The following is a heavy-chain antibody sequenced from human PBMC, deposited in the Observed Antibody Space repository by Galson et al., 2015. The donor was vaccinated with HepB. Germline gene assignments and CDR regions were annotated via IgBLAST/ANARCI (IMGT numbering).Heavy chain of an antibody. V-gene: IGHV1-3*04. CDR1: GYTFTNYA. CDR2: ISTGNGNT. D-gene: IGHD2-15*01. CDR3: ARDRIMVATGIYYGMDV. J-gene: IGHJ6*02. Sequence: SVKVSCKASGYTFTNYAMNWVRQAPGQGLEWMGWISTGNGNTKYSQKFQDRVTITRDTSASTAYMELTSLTYEDTAVYYCARDRIMVATGIYYGMDVWGQGTTVTVSS.